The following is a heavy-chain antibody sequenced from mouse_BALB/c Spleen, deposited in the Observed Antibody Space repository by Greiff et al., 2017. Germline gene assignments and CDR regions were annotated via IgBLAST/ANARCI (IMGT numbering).Heavy chain of an antibody. CDR2: INPSNGGT. CDR1: GYTFTSYY. J-gene: IGHJ3*01. CDR3: TRSGGREAWFAY. V-gene: IGHV1S81*02. Sequence: QVQLQQPGAELVKPGASVKLSCKASGYTFTSYYMYWVKQRPGQGLEWIGGINPSNGGTNFNEKFKGKATLTVDKSSSTAYMQLSSLTSEDSAVYYCTRSGGREAWFAYWGQGTLGTVSA. D-gene: IGHD3-3*01.